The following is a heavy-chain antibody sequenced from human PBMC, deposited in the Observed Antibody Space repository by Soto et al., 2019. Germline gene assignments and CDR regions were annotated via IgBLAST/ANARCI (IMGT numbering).Heavy chain of an antibody. J-gene: IGHJ4*02. CDR2: IYHSGST. CDR1: GGSISSGGYS. V-gene: IGHV4-30-2*01. Sequence: PSETLSLTCAVSGGSISSGGYSWSWIRQPPGKGLEWIGYIYHSGSTYYNPSLKSRVTISVDRSKNQFSLKLSSVTAADTAVYYCAKDGDIVVVVAATRGYDYWGQGTLVTVSS. D-gene: IGHD2-15*01. CDR3: AKDGDIVVVVAATRGYDY.